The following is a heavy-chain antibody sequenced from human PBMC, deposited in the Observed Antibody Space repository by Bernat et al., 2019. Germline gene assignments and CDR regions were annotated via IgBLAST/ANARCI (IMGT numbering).Heavy chain of an antibody. CDR3: TTGFPAYSLYHYYYYYGMDV. CDR2: IKSKTDGGTT. J-gene: IGHJ6*02. V-gene: IGHV3-15*01. Sequence: EVQLVESGGGLVKPGGSLRLSCAASGFTFSNAWMSWVRQAPGKGLEWVGRIKSKTDGGTTDYAAPVKGRFTISRDDSKNTLYLQMNSLKTEDTAVYYCTTGFPAYSLYHYYYYYGMDVWGQGTTVTVSS. D-gene: IGHD4-11*01. CDR1: GFTFSNAW.